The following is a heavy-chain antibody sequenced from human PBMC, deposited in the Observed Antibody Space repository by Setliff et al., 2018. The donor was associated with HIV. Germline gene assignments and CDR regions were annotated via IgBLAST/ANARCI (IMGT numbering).Heavy chain of an antibody. V-gene: IGHV1-46*01. CDR2: IHPSGGST. CDR1: GYTFTSCF. Sequence: ASVKVSCKASGYTFTSCFLHWVRQAPGQGLAWMGIIHPSGGSTSYAQKFQGRVTMTRDTSTSTVYMELSSLRSEDTAVYYCAGRRELPNDDAFDIWGQGTMVTVSS. J-gene: IGHJ3*02. D-gene: IGHD1-26*01. CDR3: AGRRELPNDDAFDI.